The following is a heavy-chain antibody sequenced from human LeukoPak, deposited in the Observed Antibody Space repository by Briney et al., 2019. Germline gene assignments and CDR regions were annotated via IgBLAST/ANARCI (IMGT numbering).Heavy chain of an antibody. CDR2: IYYSGST. D-gene: IGHD3-22*01. CDR1: GGSISSSSYF. J-gene: IGHJ3*01. Sequence: SETLSLTCTVSGGSISSSSYFWAWIRQPPGKGLEWIGSIYYSGSTYYNPSLKSRVTISVDTSKNLFSLKLNSVTAADTALYYCARGIGYDTSGHYYVNAFDFWGHGTMVTVSS. V-gene: IGHV4-39*02. CDR3: ARGIGYDTSGHYYVNAFDF.